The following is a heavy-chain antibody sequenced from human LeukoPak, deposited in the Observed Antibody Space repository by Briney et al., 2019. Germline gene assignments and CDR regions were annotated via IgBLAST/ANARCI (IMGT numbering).Heavy chain of an antibody. D-gene: IGHD3-22*01. CDR2: ISDTGHAI. V-gene: IGHV3-48*02. J-gene: IGHJ4*02. CDR1: GFTFSSYA. CDR3: ARDGYPGGDY. Sequence: GGSLRLSCAASGFTFSSYAMSWVRQAPGKGPEWVSYISDTGHAIYYADSVKGRFIISRDNARNSLYLQMNSLRDEDTAVYYCARDGYPGGDYWGQGTLVTVSS.